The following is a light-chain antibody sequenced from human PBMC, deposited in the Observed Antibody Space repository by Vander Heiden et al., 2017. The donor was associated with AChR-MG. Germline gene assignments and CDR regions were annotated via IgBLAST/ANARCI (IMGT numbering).Light chain of an antibody. CDR3: GSYAGSFTWV. CDR2: DVN. V-gene: IGLV2-11*01. J-gene: IGLJ3*02. Sequence: QSALTQPRTVSGSPGPSVTISCTGTSSDVGSYDFVSWEQRHPGKAPKRLLYDVNERTSGVPDSFSGSESGNTASLTISGRKAEDEAEYFCGSYAGSFTWVFGGGTMLTVL. CDR1: SSDVGSYDF.